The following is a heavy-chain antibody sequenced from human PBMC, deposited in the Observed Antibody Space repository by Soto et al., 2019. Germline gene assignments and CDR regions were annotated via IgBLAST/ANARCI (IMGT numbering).Heavy chain of an antibody. CDR2: IYYSGST. J-gene: IGHJ3*02. Sequence: PSETLSLTCTVSGGSISSGDYYWSWIRQPPGKGLEWIGYIYYSGSTYYNPSLKSRVTISVDTSKNQFSLKLSSVTAADTAVYYCARGGKVKYDFWSGYYAASAFDIWGQGTMVTVSS. CDR1: GGSISSGDYY. V-gene: IGHV4-30-4*01. CDR3: ARGGKVKYDFWSGYYAASAFDI. D-gene: IGHD3-3*01.